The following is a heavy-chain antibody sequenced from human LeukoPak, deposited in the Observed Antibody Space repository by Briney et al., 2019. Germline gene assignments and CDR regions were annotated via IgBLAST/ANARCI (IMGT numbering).Heavy chain of an antibody. V-gene: IGHV3-66*01. Sequence: GGSLRLSCAASGFTVSSNYMSWVRQAPGKGLKWVSVIYSGGSTYYADSVKGRFTISRDNSKNTLYLQMNSLRAEDTAVYYCARAPPIYGGYYFDYWGQGTLVTVSS. J-gene: IGHJ4*02. CDR1: GFTVSSNY. CDR3: ARAPPIYGGYYFDY. D-gene: IGHD5-12*01. CDR2: IYSGGST.